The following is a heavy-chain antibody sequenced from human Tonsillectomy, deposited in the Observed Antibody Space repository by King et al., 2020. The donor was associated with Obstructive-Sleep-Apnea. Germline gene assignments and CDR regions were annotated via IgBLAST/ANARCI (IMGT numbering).Heavy chain of an antibody. CDR1: GGSISNYY. CDR2: IDYSGST. V-gene: IGHV4-59*08. J-gene: IGHJ4*02. D-gene: IGHD3-22*01. CDR3: AVDSSGFYYPNY. Sequence: VQLQESGPGLVKPSETLSLTCTVSGGSISNYYWSWIRQPPGKGLEWIGYIDYSGSTNYNPALNSRVTISLDTSNNQFSLKLSSVTAADTAVYYCAVDSSGFYYPNYWGQGTLVTVSS.